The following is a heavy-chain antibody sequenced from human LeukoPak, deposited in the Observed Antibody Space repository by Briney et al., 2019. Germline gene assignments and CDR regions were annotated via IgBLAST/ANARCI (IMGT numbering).Heavy chain of an antibody. J-gene: IGHJ6*02. CDR3: ARGIGPQHDSPPYYYGMDV. D-gene: IGHD3-22*01. CDR2: IRSSGSTI. V-gene: IGHV3-48*03. CDR1: GFTFSSYE. Sequence: GGSLRLSCAASGFTFSSYEMNWVRQAPGKGLEWVSYIRSSGSTIYYADSVKGRFTISRDNAKKSLYLQMNSLRAEDTAVYYCARGIGPQHDSPPYYYGMDVWGQGTTVTVSS.